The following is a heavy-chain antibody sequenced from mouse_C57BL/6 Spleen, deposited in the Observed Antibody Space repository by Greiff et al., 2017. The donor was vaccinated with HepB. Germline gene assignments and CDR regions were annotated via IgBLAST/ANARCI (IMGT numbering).Heavy chain of an antibody. Sequence: DVQLVESGGDLVKPGGSLKLSCAASGFTFSSYGMSWVRQTPDKRLEWVATISSGGSYTYYPDSVKGRFTISRDNAKNTLYLQMSSLKSEDTAMYYCARHTYDGYYWFAYWGQGTLVTVSA. J-gene: IGHJ3*01. CDR1: GFTFSSYG. CDR3: ARHTYDGYYWFAY. D-gene: IGHD2-3*01. V-gene: IGHV5-6*01. CDR2: ISSGGSYT.